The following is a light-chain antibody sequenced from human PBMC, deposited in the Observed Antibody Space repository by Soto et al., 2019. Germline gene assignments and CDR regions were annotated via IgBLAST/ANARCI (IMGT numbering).Light chain of an antibody. CDR1: SSNIGAGYY. V-gene: IGLV1-40*01. CDR2: GNN. CDR3: QSYDSSLSGSV. Sequence: QSVLTQPPSVSGAPGQRVTLSCTGSSSNIGAGYYVHWYQQLPGTAPKLLIYGNNNRPSGVPDRFSGSKSGTSASLAITGLQAEDEADYCCQSYDSSLSGSVFGGGTKVTVL. J-gene: IGLJ3*02.